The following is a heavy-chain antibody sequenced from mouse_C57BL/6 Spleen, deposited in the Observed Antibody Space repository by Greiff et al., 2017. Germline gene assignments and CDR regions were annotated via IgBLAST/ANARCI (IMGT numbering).Heavy chain of an antibody. J-gene: IGHJ3*01. Sequence: QVQLKQPGAELVKPGASVKLSCKASGYTFTSYWMHWVKQRPGQGLEWIGMIHPNSGSTNYNEKFKSKATLTVDKSSSTACMQLSSRTSEDSAVYYWAREGLQAWFAYWGQGTLVTVSA. CDR3: AREGLQAWFAY. D-gene: IGHD2-2*01. CDR1: GYTFTSYW. V-gene: IGHV1-64*01. CDR2: IHPNSGST.